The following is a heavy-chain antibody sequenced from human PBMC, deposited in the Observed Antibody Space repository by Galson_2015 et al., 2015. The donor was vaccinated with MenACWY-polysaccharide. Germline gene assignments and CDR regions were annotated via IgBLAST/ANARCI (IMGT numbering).Heavy chain of an antibody. Sequence: LSLTCTVSGDSISTYYWTWIRQPPGTGLEWIGNIHHTGNSDHNPSLKSRVTMSLDTSKNQFSLRLTSVTAADTAVYHCARGRVTVRDTWFDPWGPGTLVTVSS. D-gene: IGHD1-14*01. V-gene: IGHV4-59*01. J-gene: IGHJ5*02. CDR3: ARGRVTVRDTWFDP. CDR2: IHHTGNS. CDR1: GDSISTYY.